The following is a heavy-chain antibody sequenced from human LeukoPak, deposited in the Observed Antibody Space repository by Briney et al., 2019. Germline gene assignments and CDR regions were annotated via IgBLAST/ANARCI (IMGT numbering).Heavy chain of an antibody. CDR1: GYTFTGYY. Sequence: ASVKVSCKASGYTFTGYYMHWVRQAPGQGLEWMGWINPNSGDTNYAQKFQGRVTITRDTSISTVYMELSRLRPDDTAVYYCARAPHSSAGDNFDYWGQGTLVTVSS. J-gene: IGHJ4*02. D-gene: IGHD2-15*01. V-gene: IGHV1-2*02. CDR3: ARAPHSSAGDNFDY. CDR2: INPNSGDT.